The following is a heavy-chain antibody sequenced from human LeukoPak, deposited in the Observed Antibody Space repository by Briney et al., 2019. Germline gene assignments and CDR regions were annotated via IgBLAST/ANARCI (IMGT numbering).Heavy chain of an antibody. D-gene: IGHD3-10*01. CDR1: GGSISSYY. Sequence: SETLSLTCTVSGGSISSYYWSWIRQPAGKGLEWIGRIYTSGSTNYNPSLKSRVTISIDTSNNQFSLKLSSVTAADTAVYYCVRDVLTRSGGVRTPYGMDVWGQGTTVTVSS. J-gene: IGHJ6*02. CDR3: VRDVLTRSGGVRTPYGMDV. V-gene: IGHV4-4*07. CDR2: IYTSGST.